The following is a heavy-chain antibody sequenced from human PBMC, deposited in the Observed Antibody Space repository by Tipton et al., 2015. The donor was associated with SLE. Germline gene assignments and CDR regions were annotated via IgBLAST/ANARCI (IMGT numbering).Heavy chain of an antibody. D-gene: IGHD5-18*01. CDR2: IYYSGST. CDR3: ARQYRGSGWFDP. J-gene: IGHJ5*02. V-gene: IGHV4-31*03. Sequence: TLSLTCTVSGGSISSGGYYWSWIRQHPGKGLEWIGYIYYSGSTYYNPSLKSRVTISVDTSKNQFSLKPSSVTAADTAVYYCARQYRGSGWFDPWGQGTLVTVSS. CDR1: GGSISSGGYY.